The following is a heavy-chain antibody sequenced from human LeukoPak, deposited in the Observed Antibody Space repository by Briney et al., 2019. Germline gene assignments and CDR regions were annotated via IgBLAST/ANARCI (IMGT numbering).Heavy chain of an antibody. CDR2: IYYSGRT. J-gene: IGHJ5*02. CDR1: GGSISSSNYY. D-gene: IGHD3-10*01. V-gene: IGHV4-39*01. Sequence: SETLSLTCTVSGGSISSSNYYWGWIRQPPGKGLGWIGSIYYSGRTYYNPSLKSRVTISVDTSKKQFSLKLSSVTAADTAVYYCARGRPDGSGSYYKFDPWGQGTLVTVSS. CDR3: ARGRPDGSGSYYKFDP.